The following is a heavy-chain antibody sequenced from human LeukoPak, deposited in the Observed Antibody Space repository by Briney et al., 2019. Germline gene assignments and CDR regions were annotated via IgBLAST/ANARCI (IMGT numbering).Heavy chain of an antibody. V-gene: IGHV3-7*01. CDR2: IKLDGSEK. J-gene: IGHJ4*02. Sequence: PGGSLRLSCAASEFTFNNYWMSWVRQAPGKGLEWVANIKLDGSEKYYVDSVKGRFTISRDNAKNSLYLQMNSLRAEDTAVYYCAREGRSSFVPRFDSWGQGTLVTVSS. CDR3: AREGRSSFVPRFDS. CDR1: EFTFNNYW. D-gene: IGHD3-10*01.